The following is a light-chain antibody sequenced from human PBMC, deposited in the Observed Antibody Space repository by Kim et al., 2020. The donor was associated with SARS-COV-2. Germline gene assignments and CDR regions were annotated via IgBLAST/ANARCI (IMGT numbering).Light chain of an antibody. J-gene: IGKJ2*01. CDR1: KSNSDRF. Sequence: STSVGDGVPISCRSKSNSDRFFAWYQQKPGKAPNLLIYRASNRNSGIPDRFSGNGSGTEFTLTISSLQPEDFATYYCQQYSSYPYTFGQGTKLEI. V-gene: IGKV1-5*03. CDR3: QQYSSYPYT. CDR2: RAS.